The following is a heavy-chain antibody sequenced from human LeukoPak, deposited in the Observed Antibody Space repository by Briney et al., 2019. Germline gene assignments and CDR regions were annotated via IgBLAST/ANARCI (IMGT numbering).Heavy chain of an antibody. CDR2: IYTSGST. V-gene: IGHV4-4*07. J-gene: IGHJ3*02. CDR1: GGSIGSYY. CDR3: ARDRLSSGWYLEDAFDI. Sequence: PSETLSLTCTVSGGSIGSYYWSWIRQPAGKGLEWIGRIYTSGSTNYNPSLKSRVTMSVDTSKNQFSLKLSSVTAADTAVYYCARDRLSSGWYLEDAFDIWGQGTMVTVSS. D-gene: IGHD6-19*01.